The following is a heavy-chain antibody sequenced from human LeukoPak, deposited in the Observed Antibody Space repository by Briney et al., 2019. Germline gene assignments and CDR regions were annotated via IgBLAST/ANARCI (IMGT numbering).Heavy chain of an antibody. CDR2: ISYDGSNE. D-gene: IGHD6-19*01. CDR1: GFSFSSYA. Sequence: GRSLRLSCAASGFSFSSYAMHWVRQAPGKGLEWVAVISYDGSNEYYPDSVKGRFTISRDNSKNTLYLQMNSLRAEDTAVYYCARDSSGSYNRFDPWGQGTLVTVSS. V-gene: IGHV3-30*04. CDR3: ARDSSGSYNRFDP. J-gene: IGHJ5*02.